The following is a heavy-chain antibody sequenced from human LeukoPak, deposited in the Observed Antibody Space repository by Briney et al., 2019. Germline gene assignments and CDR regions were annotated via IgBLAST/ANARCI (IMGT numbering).Heavy chain of an antibody. CDR3: ARRRMATSDFDY. CDR2: VFYSGST. D-gene: IGHD5-24*01. CDR1: GGSISSYY. J-gene: IGHJ4*02. Sequence: SETLSLTCTVSGGSISSYYWSWIRQPPGKGLEWIGYVFYSGSTNYNPSLKSRVTISVDTSRNQFSLKLSSVTAADTAVYYCARRRMATSDFDYWGQGTLVTVSS. V-gene: IGHV4-59*08.